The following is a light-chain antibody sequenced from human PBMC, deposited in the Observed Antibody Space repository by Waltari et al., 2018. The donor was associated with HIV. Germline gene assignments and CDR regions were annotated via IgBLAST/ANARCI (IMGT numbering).Light chain of an antibody. Sequence: SYELTQPPSVSVSPGQTARIICSGEALPKQYAFWYQQKPGQAPVVVIYKDNERPSGIPERCSGSSSGTTVTLTISGVQADDEADYYCQSADSSGTYWVFGGGTKLTVL. CDR1: ALPKQY. CDR2: KDN. J-gene: IGLJ3*02. V-gene: IGLV3-25*03. CDR3: QSADSSGTYWV.